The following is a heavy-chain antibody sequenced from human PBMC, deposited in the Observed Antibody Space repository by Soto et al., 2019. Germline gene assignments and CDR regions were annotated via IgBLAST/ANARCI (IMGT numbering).Heavy chain of an antibody. Sequence: PSETLSLTCTVSGGSISRSPYYWGWIRQPPGKGLEWIGHIYDGGTTYSSPSLKGRVTISADTSETQFSLKLSSVSAADTAVYYCARGPSGDKIDYWGQGIQVTVSS. V-gene: IGHV4-39*07. CDR2: IYDGGTT. J-gene: IGHJ4*02. D-gene: IGHD7-27*01. CDR3: ARGPSGDKIDY. CDR1: GGSISRSPYY.